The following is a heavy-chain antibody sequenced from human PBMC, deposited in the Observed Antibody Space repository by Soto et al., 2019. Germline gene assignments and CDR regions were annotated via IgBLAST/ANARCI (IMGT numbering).Heavy chain of an antibody. CDR2: ISGSDGKT. Sequence: GGSLRLSCAASGFTFSSYAMSWVRQAPGKGLEWVSTISGSDGKTFYADSVKGRFSISRDTSQNTLYLQMNSLRADDTAIYYCARWSYLDYWGQGTRVTVSS. J-gene: IGHJ4*02. D-gene: IGHD3-3*01. CDR3: ARWSYLDY. CDR1: GFTFSSYA. V-gene: IGHV3-23*01.